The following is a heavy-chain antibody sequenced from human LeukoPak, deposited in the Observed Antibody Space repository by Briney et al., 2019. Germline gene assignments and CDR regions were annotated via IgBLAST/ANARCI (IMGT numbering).Heavy chain of an antibody. V-gene: IGHV2-70*11. Sequence: GSGPALVKPTQTLTLTCTFSGFSLSTSGMCVSWIRQPPGKALEWLARIDWDDDKYYSASLKTRLTISKDTSKNQVVLTVTNMDPVDTATYYCARIDSYCSGGSCGYFQHWGQGTLVTVSS. CDR3: ARIDSYCSGGSCGYFQH. J-gene: IGHJ1*01. D-gene: IGHD2-15*01. CDR1: GFSLSTSGMC. CDR2: IDWDDDK.